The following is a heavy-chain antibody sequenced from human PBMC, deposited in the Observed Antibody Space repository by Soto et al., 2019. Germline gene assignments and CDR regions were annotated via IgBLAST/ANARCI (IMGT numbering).Heavy chain of an antibody. CDR2: INPSGGST. CDR1: GYTFTSYY. Sequence: GASVKVSCKASGYTFTSYYMHWVRQAPGQGLEWMGIINPSGGSTSYAQKFQGRATMTRDTSTSTVYMELSSLRSEDTAVYYCARVGYYDSSGYYIFDYWGQGTLVTVSS. J-gene: IGHJ4*02. CDR3: ARVGYYDSSGYYIFDY. D-gene: IGHD3-22*01. V-gene: IGHV1-46*01.